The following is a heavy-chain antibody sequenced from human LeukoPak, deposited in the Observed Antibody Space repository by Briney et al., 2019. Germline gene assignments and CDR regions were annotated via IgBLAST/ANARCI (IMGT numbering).Heavy chain of an antibody. CDR2: IYSSGST. D-gene: IGHD3-10*01. J-gene: IGHJ3*02. CDR3: ARSDGYGLVGI. CDR1: GVSISSGSNY. Sequence: SETLSLTCSVSGVSISSGSNYWGWIRQPPGKTLEWIGSIYSSGSTYYNPSLKSRVIILIDTAKDHFSLNLSPVTAADTAVYYCARSDGYGLVGIWGQGTMITVSS. V-gene: IGHV4-39*07.